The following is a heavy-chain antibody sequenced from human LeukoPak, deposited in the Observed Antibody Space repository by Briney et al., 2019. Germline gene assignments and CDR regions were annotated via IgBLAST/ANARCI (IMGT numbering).Heavy chain of an antibody. Sequence: GGSLRLSCAVSGLTFSNFWMHWVRHAPGKGLVWVSRINSDGSRTTYADYVKGRFTISRDNAKNTLYLQMNSLRAEDTAVYYCARGANDDYRFDYWGQGTLVTVSS. V-gene: IGHV3-74*01. CDR2: INSDGSRT. J-gene: IGHJ4*02. CDR3: ARGANDDYRFDY. CDR1: GLTFSNFW. D-gene: IGHD4-17*01.